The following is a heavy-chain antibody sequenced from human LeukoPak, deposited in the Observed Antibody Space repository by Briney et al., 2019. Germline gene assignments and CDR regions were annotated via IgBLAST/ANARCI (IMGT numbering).Heavy chain of an antibody. V-gene: IGHV3-23*01. J-gene: IGHJ4*02. D-gene: IGHD3-22*01. CDR3: AKAIRSSGYYWYFDY. CDR2: ISGSGGST. Sequence: GGSLRLSCAASGFTFSSYAMSWVRQAPGKGLEWVSAISGSGGSTYYADSVKGRFTISRDNSKNTLYLQKNSLRAEDTAVYYCAKAIRSSGYYWYFDYWGQGTLVTVSS. CDR1: GFTFSSYA.